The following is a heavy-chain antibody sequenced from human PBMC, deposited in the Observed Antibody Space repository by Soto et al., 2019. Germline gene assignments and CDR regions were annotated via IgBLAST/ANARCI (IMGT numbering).Heavy chain of an antibody. D-gene: IGHD4-17*01. CDR2: ITGSGGST. J-gene: IGHJ4*02. CDR1: GFTFSTYA. V-gene: IGHV3-23*01. Sequence: VQLLESGGGLVQPRGSLRLSCAASGFTFSTYAMIWVRQAPGKGLGWVSVITGSGGSTYYADSVKGRFTISRDTSKNTLFLQMNSLRAEDTAVYYCAKDRYGDYGGIDYWGQGTMVTVSS. CDR3: AKDRYGDYGGIDY.